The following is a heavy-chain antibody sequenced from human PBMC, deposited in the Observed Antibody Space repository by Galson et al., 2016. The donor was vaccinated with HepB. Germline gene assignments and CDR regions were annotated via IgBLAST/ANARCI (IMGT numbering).Heavy chain of an antibody. Sequence: SLRLSCAASGFTFSSYHMNWVRQAPGKGLHWVAYITSNSDTIYYADSVKGRFTISRDNANNSLYLQMNSLRDEDTAVYYCARGRRYCTDGVCHPGMDVWGQGTTVTVSS. CDR3: ARGRRYCTDGVCHPGMDV. D-gene: IGHD2-8*01. J-gene: IGHJ6*02. CDR1: GFTFSSYH. V-gene: IGHV3-48*02. CDR2: ITSNSDTI.